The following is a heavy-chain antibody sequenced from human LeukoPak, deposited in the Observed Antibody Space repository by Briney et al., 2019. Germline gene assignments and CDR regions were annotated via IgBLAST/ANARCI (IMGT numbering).Heavy chain of an antibody. CDR2: IYYSGST. D-gene: IGHD3-10*01. CDR1: DGSISSSSYY. CDR3: ASNTMVRGVYDY. V-gene: IGHV4-39*01. J-gene: IGHJ4*02. Sequence: SETLSLTCTVSDGSISSSSYYWGWIRQPPGKGLEWIGSIYYSGSTYYNPSLKSRVTISVDTSKNQFSLKLSSVTAADTAVYYCASNTMVRGVYDYWGQGTLVTVSS.